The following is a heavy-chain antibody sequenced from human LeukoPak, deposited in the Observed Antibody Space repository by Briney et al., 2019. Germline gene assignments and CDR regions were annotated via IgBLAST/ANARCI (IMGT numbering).Heavy chain of an antibody. D-gene: IGHD2-21*02. CDR3: ARDPGDGYFDY. CDR2: IIPILGIA. CDR1: GYTFTSYG. Sequence: ASVKVSCKASGYTFTSYGISWVRQAPGQGLEWMGRIIPILGIANYAQKFQGRVTITADKSTSTAYMELSSLRSEDTAVYYCARDPGDGYFDYWGQGTLVTVSS. V-gene: IGHV1-69*04. J-gene: IGHJ4*02.